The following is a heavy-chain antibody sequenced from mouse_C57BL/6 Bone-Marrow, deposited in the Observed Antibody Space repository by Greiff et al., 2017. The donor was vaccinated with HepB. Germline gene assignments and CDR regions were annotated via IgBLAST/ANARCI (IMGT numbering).Heavy chain of an antibody. V-gene: IGHV1-47*01. CDR1: GYTFTTYP. CDR2: FHPYNDDT. D-gene: IGHD2-3*01. Sequence: VKLQESGAELVKPGASVKMSCKASGYTFTTYPIEWMKQNHGKSLEWIGNFHPYNDDTKYNEKFKGKATLTVEKSSSTVYLELSRLTSDDSAVYDCARHGDDGYPFAYWGQGTLVTVSA. CDR3: ARHGDDGYPFAY. J-gene: IGHJ3*01.